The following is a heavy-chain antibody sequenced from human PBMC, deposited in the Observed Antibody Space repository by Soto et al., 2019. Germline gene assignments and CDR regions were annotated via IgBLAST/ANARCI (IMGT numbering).Heavy chain of an antibody. D-gene: IGHD3-3*01. CDR3: ARRFPIFGVVIPTYGMDV. CDR2: IKQDGSEK. CDR1: GFTFSSYW. V-gene: IGHV3-7*01. J-gene: IGHJ6*02. Sequence: EVQLVESGGGLVQPGGSLRLSCAASGFTFSSYWMSWVRQAPGKGLEWEANIKQDGSEKYYVDSVKGRFTISRDNAKNSLYLQMNSLRAEDTAVYYCARRFPIFGVVIPTYGMDVWGQGTTVTVSS.